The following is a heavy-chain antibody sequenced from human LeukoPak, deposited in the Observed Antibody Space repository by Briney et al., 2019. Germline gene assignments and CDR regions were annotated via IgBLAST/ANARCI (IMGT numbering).Heavy chain of an antibody. CDR1: GFTFSSHG. V-gene: IGHV3-33*01. CDR2: IWYDATNK. Sequence: GGSLRLSCAASGFTFSSHGMHWVRQAPGKGLEWVTVIWYDATNKYYADSVKGRFTISRDNSKNTLYLQMNSLRADDTAVYYCARDRGYGSGSYSLDYWGQGTLVNVPS. D-gene: IGHD3-10*01. CDR3: ARDRGYGSGSYSLDY. J-gene: IGHJ4*02.